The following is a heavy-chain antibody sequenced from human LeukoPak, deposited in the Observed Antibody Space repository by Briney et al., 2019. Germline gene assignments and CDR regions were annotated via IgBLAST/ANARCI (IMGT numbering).Heavy chain of an antibody. CDR2: ISSSGSII. J-gene: IGHJ6*02. CDR1: GFTFSRYW. CDR3: ARDEMTTVYYYYGMDV. V-gene: IGHV3-48*03. Sequence: GGSLRLSCAASGFTFSRYWMHWVRQAPGKGLEWVSYISSSGSIIYYADSVKGRFTISRDNAKNSLYLQMNSLRAEDTAVYYCARDEMTTVYYYYGMDVWGQGTTVTVSS. D-gene: IGHD4-11*01.